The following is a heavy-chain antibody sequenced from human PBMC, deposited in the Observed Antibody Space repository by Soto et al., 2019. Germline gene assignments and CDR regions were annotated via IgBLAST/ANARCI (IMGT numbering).Heavy chain of an antibody. Sequence: SETLSLTCPVSGGSISSSPSYWGWIRQPPGKGLEWIAIISYSGNTYYTPSLKSRVTISADTSKNQFSLSLTSVTAADAALYFCARRNYPYYFDYWGLGTLVTVSS. CDR1: GGSISSSPSY. D-gene: IGHD3-10*01. CDR2: ISYSGNT. J-gene: IGHJ4*01. CDR3: ARRNYPYYFDY. V-gene: IGHV4-39*01.